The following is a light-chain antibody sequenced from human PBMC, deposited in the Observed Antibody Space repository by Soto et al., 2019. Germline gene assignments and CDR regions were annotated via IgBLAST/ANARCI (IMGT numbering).Light chain of an antibody. CDR1: QTIDNK. V-gene: IGKV3-15*01. Sequence: IVMTQSPATLSVSPGERATLSCRASQTIDNKLAWYQQRPGQAPRLLIYGASIRATGIPARFSGSGSGTEFTLTIRGLQSEDFGVYYCQQYKDWRTFGQGTNVAIK. J-gene: IGKJ1*01. CDR2: GAS. CDR3: QQYKDWRT.